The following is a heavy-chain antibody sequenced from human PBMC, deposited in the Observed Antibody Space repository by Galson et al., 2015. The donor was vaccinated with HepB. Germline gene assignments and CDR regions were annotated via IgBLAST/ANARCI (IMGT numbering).Heavy chain of an antibody. Sequence: SLRLSCAPSGFSFNIYDMNWFRQAPGKGLEWVTTISINSIYIYYADSVKGRFTVSRNNAENLLFLQMNSLRAEDTAVYYCAAGLDYWGQGTLVTVSS. J-gene: IGHJ4*02. V-gene: IGHV3-21*01. D-gene: IGHD5/OR15-5a*01. CDR2: ISINSIYI. CDR3: AAGLDY. CDR1: GFSFNIYD.